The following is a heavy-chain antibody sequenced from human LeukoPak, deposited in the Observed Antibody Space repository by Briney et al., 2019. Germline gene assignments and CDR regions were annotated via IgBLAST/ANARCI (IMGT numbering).Heavy chain of an antibody. CDR1: GFTVSSNY. CDR2: IYSGGST. D-gene: IGHD3-10*01. Sequence: GGSLRLSCAASGFTVSSNYMSWVRQAPGKGLEWVSAIYSGGSTYYADSVKGRFTISRDNSKNTLYLQMNSLRAEDTAVYYCASAYYGSGSYYKIFDYWGQGTLVTVSS. J-gene: IGHJ4*02. V-gene: IGHV3-53*01. CDR3: ASAYYGSGSYYKIFDY.